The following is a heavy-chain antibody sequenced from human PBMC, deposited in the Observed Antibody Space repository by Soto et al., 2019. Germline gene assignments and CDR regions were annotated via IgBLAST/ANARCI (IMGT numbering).Heavy chain of an antibody. J-gene: IGHJ4*02. CDR1: GFTFSDYG. V-gene: IGHV3-30*18. CDR3: AKNHQRAPSRDGYNLIDY. D-gene: IGHD5-12*01. Sequence: GGSLRLSCAASGFTFSDYGMHWVRQAPGKGLEWVAVIAYDGSNKYYADSVKGRFTISRDNSKNTLYLQMDSLSTEDTAVYYCAKNHQRAPSRDGYNLIDYWGQGTLVTVSS. CDR2: IAYDGSNK.